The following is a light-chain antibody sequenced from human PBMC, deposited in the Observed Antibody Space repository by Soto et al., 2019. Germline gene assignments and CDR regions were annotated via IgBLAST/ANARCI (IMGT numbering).Light chain of an antibody. J-gene: IGKJ1*01. CDR1: QSVPKNY. CDR3: HQYATSPQT. CDR2: GPS. V-gene: IGKV3-20*01. Sequence: DIVLTQSPGTLSLSPGERATLSCRASQSVPKNYLAWYQQKPGQAPRLLIYGPSSRATGIPDRFSGSGSGTDFTLNISRLEPEDFAVYYCHQYATSPQTFGQGTKVEVK.